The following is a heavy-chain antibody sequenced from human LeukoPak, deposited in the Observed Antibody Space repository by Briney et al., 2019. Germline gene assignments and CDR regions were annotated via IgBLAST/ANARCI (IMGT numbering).Heavy chain of an antibody. CDR3: AKGYIQLWWFDY. J-gene: IGHJ4*02. CDR1: GFTFSTYA. Sequence: GGSLRLSCAASGFTFSTYAMSWVRQAPGKGLQWVSLISGSGDGAHYADSVKGRFAISRDNSKNTVYLQMTNLRAEDTAVYYCAKGYIQLWWFDYWGQGTLVTVSS. CDR2: ISGSGDGA. D-gene: IGHD2-21*01. V-gene: IGHV3-23*01.